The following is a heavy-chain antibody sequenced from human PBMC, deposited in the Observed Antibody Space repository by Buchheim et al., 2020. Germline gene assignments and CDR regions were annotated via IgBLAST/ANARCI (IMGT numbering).Heavy chain of an antibody. CDR1: GYKFTDYW. Sequence: EVQLAQSGAEVKKAGESLKISCKGSGYKFTDYWIGWVRQMPGKGLELMGIISPTDSDARYSPSFQGQATISADKSINTTYLQWSRLKASDTAIYFCARLPYSQESHFDYWGQGTL. D-gene: IGHD4-11*01. CDR3: ARLPYSQESHFDY. J-gene: IGHJ4*02. V-gene: IGHV5-51*03. CDR2: ISPTDSDA.